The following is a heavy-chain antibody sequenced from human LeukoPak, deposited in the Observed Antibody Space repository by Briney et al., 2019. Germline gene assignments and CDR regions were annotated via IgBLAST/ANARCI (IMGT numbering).Heavy chain of an antibody. CDR3: ARDSSMITFGGDPGAFDI. Sequence: SETLSLTCAVYGGSFSGYYWSWIRQPPGKGLEWIGEINHSGSTNYNPSLKSRVTISVDTSKNQFSLKLSSVTAADTAVYYCARDSSMITFGGDPGAFDIWGQGTMVTVSS. D-gene: IGHD3-16*01. CDR1: GGSFSGYY. J-gene: IGHJ3*02. CDR2: INHSGST. V-gene: IGHV4-34*01.